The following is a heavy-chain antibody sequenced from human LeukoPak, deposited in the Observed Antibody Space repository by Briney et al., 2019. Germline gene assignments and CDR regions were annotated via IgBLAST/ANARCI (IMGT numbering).Heavy chain of an antibody. V-gene: IGHV4-31*03. D-gene: IGHD2-2*01. CDR1: GGSISSGGYY. J-gene: IGHJ5*02. CDR2: IYYSGST. CDR3: ARERVPAAIGGGWFDP. Sequence: SETLSLTCTVSGGSISSGGYYWSWIRQHPGKGLEWIGYIYYSGSTYYNPSLKSRVTISVDTSKNQFSLKLSSVTAADTAVYYCARERVPAAIGGGWFDPWGQGTLVTVSS.